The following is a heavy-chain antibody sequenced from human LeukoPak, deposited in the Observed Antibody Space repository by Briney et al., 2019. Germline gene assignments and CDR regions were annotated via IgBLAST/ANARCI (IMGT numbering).Heavy chain of an antibody. CDR3: ARSSRYDSSGYYYYFDY. Sequence: SETLSLTCTVSGGSISSYYWSWIRQPPGKGLEWIGYIYTSGSTNYNPSLKSRVTISVDTSKNQFSLKLSYVTAADTAVYYCARSSRYDSSGYYYYFDYWGQGTLVTVSS. CDR1: GGSISSYY. CDR2: IYTSGST. D-gene: IGHD3-22*01. V-gene: IGHV4-4*09. J-gene: IGHJ4*02.